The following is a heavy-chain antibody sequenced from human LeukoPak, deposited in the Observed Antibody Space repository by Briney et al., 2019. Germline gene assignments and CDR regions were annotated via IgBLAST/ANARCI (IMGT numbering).Heavy chain of an antibody. CDR3: ARRLTQYDCFDP. CDR1: GDSVSSNSVT. Sequence: SQTLSLTCTISGDSVSSNSVTWNWIRQSPSRGLEWLGRTYYRSTWYNDYAVSVRGRITVNPDTSKNQFSLHLNSVTPEDTAVYYCARRLTQYDCFDPWGQGIPVTVSS. CDR2: TYYRSTWYN. D-gene: IGHD2-2*01. V-gene: IGHV6-1*01. J-gene: IGHJ5*02.